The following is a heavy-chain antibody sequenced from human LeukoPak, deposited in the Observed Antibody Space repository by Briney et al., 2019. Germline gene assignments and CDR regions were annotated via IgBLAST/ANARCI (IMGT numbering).Heavy chain of an antibody. J-gene: IGHJ4*02. CDR3: ARITMVRGVDY. CDR2: IYYSGST. CDR1: GGSFSGFF. D-gene: IGHD3-10*01. Sequence: PSETLSLTCGVSGGSFSGFFWTWLRQAPGKGLEWIGSIYYSGSTYYNPSLKSRVTISVDTSKNQFSLKLSSVTAADTAVYYCARITMVRGVDYWGQGTLVTVSS. V-gene: IGHV4-39*01.